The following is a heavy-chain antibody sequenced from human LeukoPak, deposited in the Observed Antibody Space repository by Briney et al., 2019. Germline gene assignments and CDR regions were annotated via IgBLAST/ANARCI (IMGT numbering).Heavy chain of an antibody. J-gene: IGHJ4*02. CDR3: AKDLYDFWSGYPLY. CDR2: ISYDGSNK. D-gene: IGHD3-3*01. V-gene: IGHV3-30-3*01. Sequence: GGSLRLSCAASGFTFSSYAMHWVRQAPGKGLEWVAVISYDGSNKYYADSVKGRFTISRDNSKNTLYLQMNSLRAEDTAVYYCAKDLYDFWSGYPLYWGQGTLVTVSS. CDR1: GFTFSSYA.